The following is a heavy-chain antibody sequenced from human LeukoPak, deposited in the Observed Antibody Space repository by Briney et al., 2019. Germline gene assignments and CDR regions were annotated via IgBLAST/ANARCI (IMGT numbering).Heavy chain of an antibody. D-gene: IGHD3-10*01. CDR3: ARGALWFGDRGWFDP. Sequence: PSETLSLTCAVYGGSFSGYYWSWIRQPPGKGLEWIGEINHSGSTNYNPSLKSRVTISVDTSKNQFSLKLSSVTAADTAVYYCARGALWFGDRGWFDPWGQGTLVTVSS. J-gene: IGHJ5*02. CDR2: INHSGST. V-gene: IGHV4-34*01. CDR1: GGSFSGYY.